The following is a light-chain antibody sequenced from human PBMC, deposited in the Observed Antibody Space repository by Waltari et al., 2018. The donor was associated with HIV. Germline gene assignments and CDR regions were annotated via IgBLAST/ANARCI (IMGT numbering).Light chain of an antibody. CDR1: SSNIGTHD. CDR3: GTWDSSLSAV. Sequence: QSVLTQPPSVSAAPGQTVTISCSGSSSNIGTHDVSWYQQLPGTAPKLLIYGNNKRPSGTPDRFSGSKSGTSATLGITGLQTGDEAEYYCGTWDSSLSAVFGGGTKLTVL. CDR2: GNN. J-gene: IGLJ3*02. V-gene: IGLV1-51*01.